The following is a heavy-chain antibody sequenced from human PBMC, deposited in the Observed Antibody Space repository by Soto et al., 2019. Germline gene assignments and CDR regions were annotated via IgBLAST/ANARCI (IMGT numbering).Heavy chain of an antibody. CDR2: ISAYNGNT. D-gene: IGHD3-9*01. J-gene: IGHJ4*02. CDR3: ARDRGLRYFDWLSHFDY. Sequence: ASVKVSCKASGYTFTSYGISWVRQAPGQGLEWMGWISAYNGNTKYAQKLQGRVTITRDTSTSTAYMELSSLRSEDTAVYYCARDRGLRYFDWLSHFDYWGQGTLVTVSS. CDR1: GYTFTSYG. V-gene: IGHV1-18*01.